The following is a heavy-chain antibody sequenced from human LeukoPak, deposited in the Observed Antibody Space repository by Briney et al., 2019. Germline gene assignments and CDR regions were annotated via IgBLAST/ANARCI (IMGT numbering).Heavy chain of an antibody. CDR1: GFTFSSYG. D-gene: IGHD3-16*01. V-gene: IGHV3-33*06. Sequence: PGGSLRLSCAASGFTFSSYGMHWVRQAPGKGLEWVAVIWYDGSNKYYADSVKGRFTISRDNSKNTLYLQMNSLRAEDTAVYYCAKDWTSITEITFDYWGQGTLVTVSS. CDR3: AKDWTSITEITFDY. CDR2: IWYDGSNK. J-gene: IGHJ4*02.